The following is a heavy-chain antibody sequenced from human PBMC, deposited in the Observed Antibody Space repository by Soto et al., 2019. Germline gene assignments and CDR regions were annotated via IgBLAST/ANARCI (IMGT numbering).Heavy chain of an antibody. Sequence: GGSLRLSCAASGFTFSSYAMSWVRQAPGKGLEWVSAISGSGGSTYYADSVKGRFTISRDNSKNTLYLQMNSLRAEDTAVYYCAKGVIAYYYYHYVMDVWGQGTTVTVSS. J-gene: IGHJ6*02. CDR3: AKGVIAYYYYHYVMDV. V-gene: IGHV3-23*01. D-gene: IGHD3-10*01. CDR2: ISGSGGST. CDR1: GFTFSSYA.